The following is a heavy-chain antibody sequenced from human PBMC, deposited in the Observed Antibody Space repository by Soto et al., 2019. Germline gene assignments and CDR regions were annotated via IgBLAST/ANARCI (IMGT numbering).Heavy chain of an antibody. CDR3: ARDPQQRLADSYYYGMDV. V-gene: IGHV3-21*02. CDR2: ISGLSSYI. Sequence: VQLVESGGGLVKPGGSLRLSCAASGFTFSRYGMNWVRQAPGKGLELVSSISGLSSYIYYADSVKGRFTVSRDNAKNSLYVQMNSLRAEDTAVYYCARDPQQRLADSYYYGMDVWGQGTTVIVSS. J-gene: IGHJ6*02. CDR1: GFTFSRYG. D-gene: IGHD6-25*01.